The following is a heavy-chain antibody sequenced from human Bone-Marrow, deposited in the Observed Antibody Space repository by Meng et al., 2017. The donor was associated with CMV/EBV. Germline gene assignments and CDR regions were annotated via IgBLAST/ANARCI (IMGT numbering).Heavy chain of an antibody. D-gene: IGHD1-1*01. CDR3: ASGWNYYYYYGMDV. CDR2: INPNSGGT. J-gene: IGHJ6*02. CDR1: GYTFTGYY. V-gene: IGHV1-2*02. Sequence: VKVSCKASGYTFTGYYMHWVRQAPGQGLEWMGWINPNSGGTNYAQKFQGRVTMTRDTSISTAYMELSRLRSDDTAVYYCASGWNYYYYYGMDVWGQGTTVTVSS.